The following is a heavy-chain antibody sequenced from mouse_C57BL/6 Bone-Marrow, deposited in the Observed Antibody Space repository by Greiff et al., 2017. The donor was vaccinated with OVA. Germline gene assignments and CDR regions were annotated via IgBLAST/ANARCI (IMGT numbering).Heavy chain of an antibody. CDR3: ARDSSGFDD. CDR2: IDPSDSYT. J-gene: IGHJ2*01. CDR1: GYTFTSYW. V-gene: IGHV1-59*01. D-gene: IGHD3-2*02. Sequence: VQLQQPGAELVRPGTSVKLSCKASGYTFTSYWMHWVKQRPGQGLEWIGVIDPSDSYTNYNQKFKGKATLTVDTSSSTAYMQLSSLTSEDSAVYYGARDSSGFDDWGKGTTLTVSS.